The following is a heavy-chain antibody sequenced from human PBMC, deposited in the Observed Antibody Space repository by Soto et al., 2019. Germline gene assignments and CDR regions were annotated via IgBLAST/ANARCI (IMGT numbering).Heavy chain of an antibody. D-gene: IGHD2-8*01. CDR3: ARATTYCTNGVCPLNF. J-gene: IGHJ4*02. CDR2: IYPGDSDT. Sequence: GESLKISCQGSGYSFTNYWIAWVRQMPGKGLEWMGIIYPGDSDTRYSPSFQGQVTISADKSITTAYLQWSSMKASDTAMYYCARATTYCTNGVCPLNFWGQGTLVTVSS. V-gene: IGHV5-51*01. CDR1: GYSFTNYW.